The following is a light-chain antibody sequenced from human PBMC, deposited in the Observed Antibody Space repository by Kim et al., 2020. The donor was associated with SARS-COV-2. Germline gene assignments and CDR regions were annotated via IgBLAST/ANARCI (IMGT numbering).Light chain of an antibody. Sequence: LSRAPRERAPRPFRASLSSSSNFAWYQQEPGQAPGLLIYGASFRATGIPARFSGSGSGTEFTLTISSLLSEDFAVYFCQQYNKWPTFGQGTKLEI. J-gene: IGKJ2*01. CDR3: QQYNKWPT. CDR1: LSSSSN. V-gene: IGKV3-15*01. CDR2: GAS.